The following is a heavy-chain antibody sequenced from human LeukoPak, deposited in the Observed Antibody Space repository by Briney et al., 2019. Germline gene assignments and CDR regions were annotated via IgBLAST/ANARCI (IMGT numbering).Heavy chain of an antibody. CDR2: IYYSGHS. CDR1: GGSFTNYY. J-gene: IGHJ4*02. V-gene: IGHV4-59*01. CDR3: ARTEMASSPRGYFDF. Sequence: PSETLSLTCTVSGGSFTNYYWSWIRQPPGKGLEWIGFIYYSGHSDYNPSLRSRVTLSTDTSKRQFSLTLSSVTAADTVVYYCARTEMASSPRGYFDFWGQGTLVTVST. D-gene: IGHD5-24*01.